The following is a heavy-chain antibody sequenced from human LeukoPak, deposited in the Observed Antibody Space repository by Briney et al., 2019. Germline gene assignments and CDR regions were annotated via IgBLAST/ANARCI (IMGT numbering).Heavy chain of an antibody. D-gene: IGHD6-19*01. CDR1: GGTFSSYA. Sequence: ASVKVSCKASGGTFSSYAISWVRQAPGQGLEWMGRIIPIFGTANYAQKFQGRVTITTDESTSTAYMELSSLRSEDTAVYYCARDPLRLVSPYFQHWGQGTLVTVSS. V-gene: IGHV1-69*05. CDR3: ARDPLRLVSPYFQH. CDR2: IIPIFGTA. J-gene: IGHJ1*01.